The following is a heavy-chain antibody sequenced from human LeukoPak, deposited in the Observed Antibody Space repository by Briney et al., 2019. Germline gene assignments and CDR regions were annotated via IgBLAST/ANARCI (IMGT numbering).Heavy chain of an antibody. CDR1: GGSISSSSYY. CDR3: ARDLGTMVRGVRGYMDV. CDR2: IYYSGST. J-gene: IGHJ6*03. Sequence: SETLSLTCTVSGGSISSSSYYWGWIRQPPGKGLEWIGSIYYSGSTYYNPSLKSRVTISVDTSKNQFSLKLSSVTAADTAVHYCARDLGTMVRGVRGYMDVWGKGTTVTVSS. D-gene: IGHD3-10*01. V-gene: IGHV4-39*07.